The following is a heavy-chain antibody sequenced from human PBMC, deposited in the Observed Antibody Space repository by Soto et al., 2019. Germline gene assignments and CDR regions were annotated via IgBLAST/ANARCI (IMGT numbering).Heavy chain of an antibody. V-gene: IGHV3-9*01. Sequence: PGGSLRLSCAASGFTFDDYAMHWVRQAPGKGLEWVSGINWNSGSIGYADSVKGRFTISRDNAKTSLYLQMNSLRAEDTALYYCAKDRGSGSYAANYYYSGMDVWGQGTTVTVSS. CDR1: GFTFDDYA. D-gene: IGHD3-10*01. J-gene: IGHJ6*02. CDR2: INWNSGSI. CDR3: AKDRGSGSYAANYYYSGMDV.